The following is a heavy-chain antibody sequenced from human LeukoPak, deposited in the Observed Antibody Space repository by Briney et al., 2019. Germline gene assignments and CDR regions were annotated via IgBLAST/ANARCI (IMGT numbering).Heavy chain of an antibody. CDR3: ARDLAGHESVTLTSIARRQQLAEGDY. CDR2: ISSSSSTI. CDR1: GFTFSSYS. D-gene: IGHD6-13*01. V-gene: IGHV3-48*01. J-gene: IGHJ4*02. Sequence: GGSLRLSCAASGFTFSSYSMNWVRQAPGKGLEWVSYISSSSSTIYYADSVKGRFTISRDNAKNSLYLQMNSLRAEDTAVYYCARDLAGHESVTLTSIARRQQLAEGDYWGQGTLVTVSS.